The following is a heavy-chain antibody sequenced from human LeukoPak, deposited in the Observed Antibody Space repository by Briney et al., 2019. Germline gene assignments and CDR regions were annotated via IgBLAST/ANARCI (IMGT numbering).Heavy chain of an antibody. CDR2: INPNSGGT. Sequence: EASVKVSCKASGFTFTSYDINWVRQAPGQGLEWMGRINPNSGGTNYAQKFQGRVTMTRDTSISTAYMELSRLRSDDTAVYYCARDRYGPFDWLLFYWGQGTLVTVSS. CDR1: GFTFTSYD. J-gene: IGHJ4*02. V-gene: IGHV1-2*06. D-gene: IGHD3-9*01. CDR3: ARDRYGPFDWLLFY.